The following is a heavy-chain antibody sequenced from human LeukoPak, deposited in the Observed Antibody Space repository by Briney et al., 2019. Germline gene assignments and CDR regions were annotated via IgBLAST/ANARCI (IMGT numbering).Heavy chain of an antibody. J-gene: IGHJ5*02. CDR2: IYYSGST. Sequence: SETLSLTCTVSGGSISSSSYYWGWIRQPPGKGLEWIGYIYYSGSTNYNPSLKSRVTISVDTSKNQFSLKLSSVTAADTAVYYCARGVKGYNWNDMMSWFDPWGQGTLVTVSS. CDR3: ARGVKGYNWNDMMSWFDP. CDR1: GGSISSSSYY. V-gene: IGHV4-61*05. D-gene: IGHD1-1*01.